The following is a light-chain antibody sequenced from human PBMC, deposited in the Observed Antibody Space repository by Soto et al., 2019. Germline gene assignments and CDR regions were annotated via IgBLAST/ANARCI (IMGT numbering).Light chain of an antibody. Sequence: VLTQPPSVSGAPGQRVTISCPGSSSNIGAGYDVHWYQQLPGTAPKLLIYGNSNRPSGVPDRFSGSKSGTSASLAITGLQAEDEADYYCQSYDSSLSGWVFGGGTKVTVL. CDR1: SSNIGAGYD. CDR3: QSYDSSLSGWV. J-gene: IGLJ3*02. V-gene: IGLV1-40*01. CDR2: GNS.